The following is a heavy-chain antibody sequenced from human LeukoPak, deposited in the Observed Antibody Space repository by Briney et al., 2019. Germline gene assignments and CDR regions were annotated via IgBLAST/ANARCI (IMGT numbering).Heavy chain of an antibody. CDR2: ISAYNDLT. V-gene: IGHV1-18*01. Sequence: ASVKVSCKASGYSFSNYGISGVRQAPGQGLEWMGWISAYNDLTKYAEKLQGRVTMTTDTSTSTAYLELRSLRSDDTAVYYCARALGAPWIQLWLGRGALPAFDIWGQGTMVTVSS. CDR3: ARALGAPWIQLWLGRGALPAFDI. D-gene: IGHD5-18*01. J-gene: IGHJ3*02. CDR1: GYSFSNYG.